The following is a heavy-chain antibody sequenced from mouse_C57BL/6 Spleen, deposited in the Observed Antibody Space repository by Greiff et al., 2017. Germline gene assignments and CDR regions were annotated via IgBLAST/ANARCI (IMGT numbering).Heavy chain of an antibody. V-gene: IGHV1-52*01. D-gene: IGHD3-1*01. CDR3: ASGRGRSTQDY. J-gene: IGHJ2*01. CDR2: INPSDSET. CDR1: GYTFTSYW. Sequence: VQLQQPGAELVRPGSSVKLSCKASGYTFTSYWMHWVKQRPIQGLEWIGNINPSDSETHYNQKFKDKATLTVDKSSSTAYMQLSSLTSEDSAVYYCASGRGRSTQDYWGKGTTLTVSS.